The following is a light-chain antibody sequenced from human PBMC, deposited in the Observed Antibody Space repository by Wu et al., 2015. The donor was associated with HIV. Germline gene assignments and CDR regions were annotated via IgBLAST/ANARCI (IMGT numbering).Light chain of an antibody. V-gene: IGKV3-11*01. Sequence: DIVLTQSPATLSLSPGGRATLSCRASQRVSTFVAWYQHRPGQAPRLVIYGASNRATGIPARFSGSGSETDFTLTISSLQPEDSAVYYCQQRSNWPYTFGQGTKVEIK. J-gene: IGKJ2*01. CDR2: GAS. CDR1: QRVSTF. CDR3: QQRSNWPYT.